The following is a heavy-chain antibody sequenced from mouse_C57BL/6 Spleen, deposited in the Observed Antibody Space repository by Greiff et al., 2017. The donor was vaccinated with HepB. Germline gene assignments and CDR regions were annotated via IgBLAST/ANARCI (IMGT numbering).Heavy chain of an antibody. D-gene: IGHD1-1*01. CDR1: GYTFTSYG. CDR3: ARILLRSLYAMDY. Sequence: QVQLQQSGAELARPGASVKLSCKASGYTFTSYGVSWVKQRTGQGLEWIGEIYPRSGNTYYNEKFKGKATLTAYKSSSTAYMELRSLTSEDYAVYFCARILLRSLYAMDYWGQGTSVTVSS. V-gene: IGHV1-81*01. CDR2: IYPRSGNT. J-gene: IGHJ4*01.